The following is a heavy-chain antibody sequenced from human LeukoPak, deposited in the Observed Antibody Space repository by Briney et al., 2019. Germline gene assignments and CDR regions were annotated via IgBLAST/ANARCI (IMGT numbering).Heavy chain of an antibody. V-gene: IGHV4-30-4*01. J-gene: IGHJ6*02. CDR3: ARDRYYGSGSYRDYYGMDV. Sequence: SSETLSLTCTVSGGSISSGDYYWSWIRQPPGKGLEWIGYIYYSGSNYYNPSLKSRVTISVDTSKNQFSLKLSSVTAADTAVYYCARDRYYGSGSYRDYYGMDVWGQGTTVTVSS. D-gene: IGHD3-10*01. CDR1: GGSISSGDYY. CDR2: IYYSGSN.